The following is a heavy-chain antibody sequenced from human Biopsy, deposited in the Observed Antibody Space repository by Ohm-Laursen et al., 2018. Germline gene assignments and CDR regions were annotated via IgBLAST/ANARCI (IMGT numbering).Heavy chain of an antibody. D-gene: IGHD1-26*01. V-gene: IGHV4-4*07. CDR3: ARGTGRYYVYGAFDI. Sequence: TLSLTCTVSGDSINNYYWSWIRQPAGKGLEWIGRIYTSGSPNYNLSLESRVTMSVDTSKNQFSLNLRSVTAADTAVYYCARGTGRYYVYGAFDIWGQGTVVTVSS. CDR2: IYTSGSP. J-gene: IGHJ3*02. CDR1: GDSINNYY.